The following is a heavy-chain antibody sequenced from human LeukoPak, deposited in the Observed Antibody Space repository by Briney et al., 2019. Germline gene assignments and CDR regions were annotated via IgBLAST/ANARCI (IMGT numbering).Heavy chain of an antibody. D-gene: IGHD6-19*01. J-gene: IGHJ6*02. CDR2: ISAYNGNT. V-gene: IGHV1-18*01. Sequence: GASVKVSCKASGYTFTSYGISWVRQAPGQGLEWMGWISAYNGNTNYAQKFQGRVTMTRDTSTSTVYMELSSLSSEDTAVYYCARVDRSGSYHYYYAMDVWGQGTTVTVSS. CDR3: ARVDRSGSYHYYYAMDV. CDR1: GYTFTSYG.